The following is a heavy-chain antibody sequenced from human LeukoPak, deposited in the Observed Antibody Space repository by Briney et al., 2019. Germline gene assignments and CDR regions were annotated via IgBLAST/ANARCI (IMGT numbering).Heavy chain of an antibody. CDR3: ARKLAYCGSYCYDFDY. CDR1: GYSFASSW. D-gene: IGHD2-21*02. V-gene: IGHV5-51*01. Sequence: GEPLKISCKGSGYSFASSWIGWVRQMPGKGLEWMGIIYPGDSHTTYSPSFQGQVTISADKSIDTACLHWSSLKASDTAIYYCARKLAYCGSYCYDFDYWGQGTLVTVSS. J-gene: IGHJ4*02. CDR2: IYPGDSHT.